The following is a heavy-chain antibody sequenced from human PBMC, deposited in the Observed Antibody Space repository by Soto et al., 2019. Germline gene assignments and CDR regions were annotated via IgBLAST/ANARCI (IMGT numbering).Heavy chain of an antibody. J-gene: IGHJ4*01. V-gene: IGHV5-51*01. CDR1: EYSFTSYW. Sequence: SRKISCKASEYSFTSYWIAWVRQMPGKGLEWMGIIYLSDSDTRYSTSFQGRVTISADKSISTAYLQWSSLKASDTAMYYCARYSSGWPYCFDVWGQGTMVTVSS. CDR3: ARYSSGWPYCFDV. D-gene: IGHD6-19*01. CDR2: IYLSDSDT.